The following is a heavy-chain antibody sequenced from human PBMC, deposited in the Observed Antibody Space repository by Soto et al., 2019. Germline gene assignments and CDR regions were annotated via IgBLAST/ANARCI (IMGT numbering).Heavy chain of an antibody. Sequence: QVQLQQWGAGLLKPSETLSLTCAVYGGSFSGYYWSWIRQPPGKGLEWIGEINHSGSTNYNPSLKSRVTRSVDTSKNQFSLKLSSVTAADTAVYYCARGLGIAAAGTLSRRYGMDVWGQGTTVTVSS. J-gene: IGHJ6*02. CDR2: INHSGST. D-gene: IGHD6-13*01. V-gene: IGHV4-34*01. CDR1: GGSFSGYY. CDR3: ARGLGIAAAGTLSRRYGMDV.